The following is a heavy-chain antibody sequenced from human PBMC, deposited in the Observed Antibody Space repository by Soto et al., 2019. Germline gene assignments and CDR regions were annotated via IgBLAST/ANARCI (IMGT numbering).Heavy chain of an antibody. V-gene: IGHV3-33*08. J-gene: IGHJ5*02. CDR3: ARGWYRSGGDFAS. Sequence: WGSLRLTCTASGVSFSNYGMHWVRQAPGKGLEWVAIMWYDGSNKYYGESVKGRFTISRDNSKNILYLQMNSLRVEDTAVYYCARGWYRSGGDFASWGQGTLVTVSS. D-gene: IGHD6-19*01. CDR2: MWYDGSNK. CDR1: GVSFSNYG.